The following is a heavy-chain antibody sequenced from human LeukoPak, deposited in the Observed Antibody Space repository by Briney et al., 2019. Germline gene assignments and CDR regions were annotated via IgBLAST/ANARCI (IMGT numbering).Heavy chain of an antibody. CDR3: ATAQREYYYDSSGIMGN. CDR1: GFTFSNYA. CDR2: ISYDGSKK. D-gene: IGHD3-22*01. J-gene: IGHJ4*02. Sequence: GGSLRLSCAASGFTFSNYAIHWVRQAPGKGLEWVAVISYDGSKKYYADSVKGRFTISRDNSKNTLYLQMDSLRAEDTAVYYCATAQREYYYDSSGIMGNWGQGTLVTASS. V-gene: IGHV3-30*04.